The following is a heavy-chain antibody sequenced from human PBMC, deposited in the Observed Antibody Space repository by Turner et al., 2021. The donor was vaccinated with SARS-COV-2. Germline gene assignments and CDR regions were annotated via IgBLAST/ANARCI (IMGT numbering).Heavy chain of an antibody. D-gene: IGHD2-2*01. CDR3: VREIIVVVPAADY. CDR2: INSDGSST. Sequence: EVQLVESGGGLVQPGGSLRLSCAASGFTFSRYWMHWVRQAPGKGLVWVSRINSDGSSTSYADSVKGRFTISRDNAKNTLYLQMNSLRAEDTAVYYCVREIIVVVPAADYWGQGTLVTVSS. V-gene: IGHV3-74*01. J-gene: IGHJ4*02. CDR1: GFTFSRYW.